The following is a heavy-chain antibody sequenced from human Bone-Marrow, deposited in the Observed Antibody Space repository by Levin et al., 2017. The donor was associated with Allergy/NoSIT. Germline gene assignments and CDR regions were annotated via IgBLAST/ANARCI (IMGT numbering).Heavy chain of an antibody. J-gene: IGHJ6*02. CDR1: GFTVSSNY. V-gene: IGHV3-66*02. D-gene: IGHD3-10*01. Sequence: QSGGSLRLSCAASGFTVSSNYMSWVRQAPGKGLEWVSVIYSGGSTYYADSVKGRFTISRDNSKNTLYLQMNSLRAEDTAVYYCARDTRPYGSGSYPYLYYYYYGMDVWGQGTTVTVSS. CDR3: ARDTRPYGSGSYPYLYYYYYGMDV. CDR2: IYSGGST.